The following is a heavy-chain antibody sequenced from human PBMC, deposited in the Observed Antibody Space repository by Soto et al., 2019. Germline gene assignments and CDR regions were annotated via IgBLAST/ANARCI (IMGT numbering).Heavy chain of an antibody. D-gene: IGHD5-12*01. J-gene: IGHJ4*02. Sequence: QITLKESGPTLVRPPQTLTLTCTFSGFSLTSGVGVGWIRQPPGKALEWLALIYLDDDKRYSPSLKNRLTITQGTSQNQVVLTMTTVGPVDTATYFCAHIDPEIVTVGGHGGFDYWGPGTLVTVSS. V-gene: IGHV2-5*02. CDR1: GFSLTSGVG. CDR3: AHIDPEIVTVGGHGGFDY. CDR2: IYLDDDK.